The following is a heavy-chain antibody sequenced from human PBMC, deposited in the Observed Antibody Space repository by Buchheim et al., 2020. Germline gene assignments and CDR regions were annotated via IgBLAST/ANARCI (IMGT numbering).Heavy chain of an antibody. J-gene: IGHJ6*02. Sequence: EVQLLESGGGLVQPGGSLRLSCAASGFTFSSYAMSWVRQAPGEGREGGSAISGSGGSTYYADSVKGRFTISRDHSKHTLFLQMNSLRAEDTAVYYCAKDMQYSSSSGYYGMDVWGQGTT. D-gene: IGHD6-6*01. CDR2: ISGSGGST. V-gene: IGHV3-23*01. CDR1: GFTFSSYA. CDR3: AKDMQYSSSSGYYGMDV.